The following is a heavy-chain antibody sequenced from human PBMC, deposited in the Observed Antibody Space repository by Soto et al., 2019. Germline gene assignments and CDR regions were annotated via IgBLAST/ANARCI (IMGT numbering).Heavy chain of an antibody. J-gene: IGHJ6*02. CDR3: ARDEDYDDYGPEEYYYYYYSMDL. Sequence: ELVQSGAVVKKPGSSVKVSCKASGGTFSSYAFSWVRQAPGQGLEWMGGIIPIFGTVDYAPQFQGRLTITADERTYTAYMELTSLTSEDSAVYYCARDEDYDDYGPEEYYYYYYSMDLWGRGTTVIVSS. CDR1: GGTFSSYA. CDR2: IIPIFGTV. D-gene: IGHD4-17*01. V-gene: IGHV1-69*01.